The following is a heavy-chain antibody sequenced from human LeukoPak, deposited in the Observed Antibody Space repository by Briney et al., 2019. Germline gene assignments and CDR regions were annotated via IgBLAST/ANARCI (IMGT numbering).Heavy chain of an antibody. CDR2: INHSGST. J-gene: IGHJ4*02. V-gene: IGHV4-34*01. Sequence: WGTLCLTCTASGGTISRYYWSWVRQPPGKGLEWIGEINHSGSTNYNPSLKSRVTISVDTSKNQFSLKLSSVTAADTAVYYCASAFDFWSGYGYWGQGTLVTVSS. CDR1: GGTISRYY. D-gene: IGHD3-3*01. CDR3: ASAFDFWSGYGY.